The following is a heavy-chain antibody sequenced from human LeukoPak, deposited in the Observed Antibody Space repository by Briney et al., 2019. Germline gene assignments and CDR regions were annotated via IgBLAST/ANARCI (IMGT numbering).Heavy chain of an antibody. J-gene: IGHJ4*02. D-gene: IGHD2-2*01. Sequence: GGSLRLSCAASGFTFSSYSMNWVRQAPGKGLEWVSSISDSGNYVYYADPVKGRFTISRDNARNSLYLQMSSLRADDTAVYYCARGCSSTSCYESGVPGFDFWGQGTLVTVSS. CDR3: ARGCSSTSCYESGVPGFDF. CDR2: ISDSGNYV. V-gene: IGHV3-21*01. CDR1: GFTFSSYS.